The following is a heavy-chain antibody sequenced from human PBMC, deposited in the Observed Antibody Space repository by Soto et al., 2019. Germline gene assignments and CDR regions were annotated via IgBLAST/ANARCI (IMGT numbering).Heavy chain of an antibody. CDR3: ARDKMGATTRYYYYYGMDV. J-gene: IGHJ6*02. CDR1: GGTFSSYA. CDR2: IIPIFGTA. D-gene: IGHD1-26*01. V-gene: IGHV1-69*13. Sequence: ASVKVSCKASGGTFSSYAISWVRQAPGQGLEWMGGIIPIFGTANYAQKFQGRVTITADESTSTAYMELSSLRSEDTAVYYCARDKMGATTRYYYYYGMDVWGQGTTVTV.